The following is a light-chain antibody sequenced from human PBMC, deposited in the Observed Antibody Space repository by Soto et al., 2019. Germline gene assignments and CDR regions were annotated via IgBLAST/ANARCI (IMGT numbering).Light chain of an antibody. V-gene: IGLV1-40*01. CDR2: ANS. CDR1: SSNFGAGYD. J-gene: IGLJ3*02. CDR3: QSYDNSLSGSRV. Sequence: HSVLTQPPSVSGAPGQTVTISCSGTSSNFGAGYDAHWYQQLPGTAPKLLIYANSNRPSGVPDRFSGSKSGTSASLAITGLQAEDEADYYCQSYDNSLSGSRVFGGGTKLTVL.